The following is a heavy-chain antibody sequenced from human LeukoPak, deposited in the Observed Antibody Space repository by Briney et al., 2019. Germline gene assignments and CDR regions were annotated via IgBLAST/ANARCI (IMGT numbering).Heavy chain of an antibody. D-gene: IGHD5-12*01. Sequence: GGSLRLSCAASGFTFSNHWKAWVRQTPGRGPEWVANIDEDGDVKSYAESVKGRFSVSRDNGRTSLYLQMNSLRAEDTAIYYCARHVPRGRSDFDCWGQGVLVTVS. CDR2: IDEDGDVK. V-gene: IGHV3-7*01. CDR3: ARHVPRGRSDFDC. CDR1: GFTFSNHW. J-gene: IGHJ4*02.